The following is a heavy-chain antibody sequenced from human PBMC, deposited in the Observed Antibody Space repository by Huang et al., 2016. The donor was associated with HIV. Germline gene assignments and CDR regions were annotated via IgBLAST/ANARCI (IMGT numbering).Heavy chain of an antibody. J-gene: IGHJ3*02. D-gene: IGHD3-3*01. CDR2: IRYEGSNK. Sequence: QVQLVESGGGVVQPGGSLRLSCAASGFTFSSYGMHWVRQAPGKGLEWVAFIRYEGSNKYYADSVKGRFTISRDNSKNTLYLQMNSLRAEDTAVYYCAKVSYYDFWSGYPHDAFDIWGQGTMVTVSS. CDR1: GFTFSSYG. CDR3: AKVSYYDFWSGYPHDAFDI. V-gene: IGHV3-30*02.